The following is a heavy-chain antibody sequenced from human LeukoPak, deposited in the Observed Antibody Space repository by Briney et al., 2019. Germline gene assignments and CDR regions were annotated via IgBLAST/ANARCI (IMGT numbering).Heavy chain of an antibody. J-gene: IGHJ6*03. D-gene: IGHD1-26*01. Sequence: GGSLRLSCAASGFTFSSYAMSWVRQAPGKGLEWVSAISGSSSYIYYADSVKGRFTISRDNAKNSLYLQMNSLRTEDTAVYYCARVWELLGYYYYYHMDVWGKGTTVTVSS. V-gene: IGHV3-21*01. CDR1: GFTFSSYA. CDR3: ARVWELLGYYYYYHMDV. CDR2: ISGSSSYI.